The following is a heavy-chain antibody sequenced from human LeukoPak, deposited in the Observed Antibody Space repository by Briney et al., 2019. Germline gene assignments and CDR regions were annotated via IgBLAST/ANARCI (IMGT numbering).Heavy chain of an antibody. J-gene: IGHJ4*02. V-gene: IGHV3-23*01. CDR1: GFTFSSYA. CDR2: ISGSGGST. CDR3: AKGPDYYDSSGYPD. Sequence: GGSLRLSCAASGFTFSSYAMSWVRQAPGKGLEWVSAISGSGGSTYYADSVKGRFTISRDNSKSTLYLQMNSLRAEDTAVYYCAKGPDYYDSSGYPDWGQGTLVTVSS. D-gene: IGHD3-22*01.